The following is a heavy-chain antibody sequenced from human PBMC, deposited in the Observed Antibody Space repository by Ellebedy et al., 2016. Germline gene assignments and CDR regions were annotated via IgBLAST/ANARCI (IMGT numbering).Heavy chain of an antibody. CDR3: ARDVSLYSSSPSFDF. D-gene: IGHD6-6*01. V-gene: IGHV4-59*02. CDR1: GGSVDTYY. CDR2: VFYGGST. Sequence: SETLSLTXTVSGGSVDTYYWTWIRQSPGKGLDWIGYVFYGGSTKYNPSLRSRVTISLDTSKNQFSLKLTSVAAADTAVYYCARDVSLYSSSPSFDFWGQGTLVTVSS. J-gene: IGHJ4*02.